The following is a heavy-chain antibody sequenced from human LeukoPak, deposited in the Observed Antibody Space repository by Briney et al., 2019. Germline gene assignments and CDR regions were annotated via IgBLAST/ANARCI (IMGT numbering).Heavy chain of an antibody. Sequence: PGGSLRLSCAASGFTFSSYAMSWVRQAPGKGLEWVSAISGSGGSTYYADSVKGRFTISRDNSKNTLYLQMNSLRAEDTAVYYCAKERDYDFWSGYLNSFGYWGQGTLVTVSS. V-gene: IGHV3-23*01. J-gene: IGHJ4*02. D-gene: IGHD3-3*01. CDR2: ISGSGGST. CDR3: AKERDYDFWSGYLNSFGY. CDR1: GFTFSSYA.